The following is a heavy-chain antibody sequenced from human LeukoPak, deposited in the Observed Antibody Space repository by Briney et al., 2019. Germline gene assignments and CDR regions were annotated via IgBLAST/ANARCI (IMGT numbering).Heavy chain of an antibody. CDR1: GGSFSGYY. D-gene: IGHD3-10*01. Sequence: SETLSLTCAVYGGSFSGYYWSWIRQPPGKGLEWIGEINHSGSTNYNPSLKSRVTISVDTSKNQFSLKLSSVTAADTAVHYCARLSRYRSNMGSGKTRRYYYYYMDVWGKGTTVTISS. J-gene: IGHJ6*03. CDR2: INHSGST. CDR3: ARLSRYRSNMGSGKTRRYYYYYMDV. V-gene: IGHV4-34*01.